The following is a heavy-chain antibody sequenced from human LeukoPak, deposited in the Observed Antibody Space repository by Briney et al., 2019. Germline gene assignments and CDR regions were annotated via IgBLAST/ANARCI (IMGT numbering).Heavy chain of an antibody. J-gene: IGHJ4*02. V-gene: IGHV3-23*01. Sequence: QSGGSLRLSCAASGFTFSSYAMSWVRQAPGKGLEWVSAISGSGGSTYYADSVKGRFTISRDDSKNTLYLQMNSLRAEDTAVYYCAKGPTGYSSSWYRFWGQGTLVTVSS. CDR2: ISGSGGST. CDR1: GFTFSSYA. D-gene: IGHD6-13*01. CDR3: AKGPTGYSSSWYRF.